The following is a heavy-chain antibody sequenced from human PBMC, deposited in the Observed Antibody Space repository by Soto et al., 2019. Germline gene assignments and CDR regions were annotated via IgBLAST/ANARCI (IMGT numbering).Heavy chain of an antibody. CDR1: GYTFTHYA. CDR3: ARGLAADGA. V-gene: IGHV1-3*01. J-gene: IGHJ5*02. D-gene: IGHD6-13*01. Sequence: QVQLVQSGAEVKKPGASVKVSCTASGYTFTHYAIHWVRHAPGQRLEWMGFINAGSGNTKYSQTFKGRLTFTKDTSARTAYMDLSSLRSEDTAIYYCARGLAADGAWGQGTLVTVSS. CDR2: INAGSGNT.